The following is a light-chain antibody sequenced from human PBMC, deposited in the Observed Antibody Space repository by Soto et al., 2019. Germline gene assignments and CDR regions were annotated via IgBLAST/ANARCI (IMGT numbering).Light chain of an antibody. CDR3: QQYNNWPL. V-gene: IGKV3-15*01. Sequence: EIVMTQSPATLSVSPGERATLSCRASQSVSSNLAWYQQKPGQAPRLLIYGASTRATGIPARFSGGGSGTEFTLTISSLQSEDFAVYYCQQYNNWPLFGQGTKVEIK. J-gene: IGKJ1*01. CDR2: GAS. CDR1: QSVSSN.